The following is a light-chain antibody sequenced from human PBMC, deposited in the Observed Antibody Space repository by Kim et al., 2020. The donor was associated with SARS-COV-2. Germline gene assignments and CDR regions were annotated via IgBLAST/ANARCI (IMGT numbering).Light chain of an antibody. CDR3: QQLNGYPLT. J-gene: IGKJ4*01. CDR1: QGITSY. V-gene: IGKV1-9*01. Sequence: IQLTQSPSSLSASVGDRVTITCRASQGITSYLAWYQQKPGKAPKLLIYAASTLQSGVPSRFSGSGFGTDFTLTISCLQPEDFATYYCQQLNGYPLTFGGGTKVDIK. CDR2: AAS.